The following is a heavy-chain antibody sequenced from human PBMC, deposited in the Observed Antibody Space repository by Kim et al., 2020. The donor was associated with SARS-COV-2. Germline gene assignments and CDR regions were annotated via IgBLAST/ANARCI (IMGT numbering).Heavy chain of an antibody. V-gene: IGHV1-3*01. CDR2: INAGNGNT. CDR1: GYTFTSYA. D-gene: IGHD2-21*02. CDR3: ASVTGVRGVNRAAFDI. J-gene: IGHJ3*02. Sequence: ASVKVSCKASGYTFTSYAMHWVRQAPGQRLEWMGWINAGNGNTKYSQKFQGRVTITRDTSASTAYMELSSLRSEDTAVYYCASVTGVRGVNRAAFDIWGQGTMVTVSS.